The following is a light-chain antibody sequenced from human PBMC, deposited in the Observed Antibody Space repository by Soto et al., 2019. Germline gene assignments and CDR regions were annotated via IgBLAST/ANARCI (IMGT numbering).Light chain of an antibody. CDR1: QSISTY. J-gene: IGKJ2*01. Sequence: EIVLTQSPDTLSLSPGERATLSCRASQSISTYLAWYQQKPGQAPRLLIYHASNRATGIPDRFSGSGSGTDFTLTISSLEPEDFAVYYCQQRSTWPPYTFGQGTKLESK. CDR3: QQRSTWPPYT. V-gene: IGKV3-11*01. CDR2: HAS.